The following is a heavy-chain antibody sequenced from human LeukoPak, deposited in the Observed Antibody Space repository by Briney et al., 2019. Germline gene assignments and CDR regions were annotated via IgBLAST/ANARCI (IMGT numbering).Heavy chain of an antibody. Sequence: GGSLRLSCAASGFTFSSYGMHWVRQAPGKGLEWVAVISYDGSNKYYADSVKGRFTISRDNSKNTLYLQMNSLRAEDTAVCYCAKDSVHSSSWLDYWGQGTLVTVSS. J-gene: IGHJ4*02. V-gene: IGHV3-30*18. CDR3: AKDSVHSSSWLDY. CDR2: ISYDGSNK. CDR1: GFTFSSYG. D-gene: IGHD6-13*01.